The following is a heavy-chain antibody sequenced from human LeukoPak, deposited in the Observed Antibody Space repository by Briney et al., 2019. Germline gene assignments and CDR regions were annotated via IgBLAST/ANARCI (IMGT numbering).Heavy chain of an antibody. V-gene: IGHV3-30*04. J-gene: IGHJ4*02. CDR2: ISYDGSNK. D-gene: IGHD6-19*01. CDR1: GFTFSSYA. Sequence: GGSLRLSCAASGFTFSSYAMHWVRQAPGKGLEWVAVISYDGSNKYYADSVKGRFTISRDNSKNTLYLQMNSLRAEDTAVYYCAKDGDSSGWSYYFDYWGQGTLVTVSS. CDR3: AKDGDSSGWSYYFDY.